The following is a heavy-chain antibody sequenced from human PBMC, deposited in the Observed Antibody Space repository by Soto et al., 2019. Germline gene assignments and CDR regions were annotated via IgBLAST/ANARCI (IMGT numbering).Heavy chain of an antibody. J-gene: IGHJ4*02. V-gene: IGHV3-23*01. CDR1: GFTFSSYA. D-gene: IGHD3-3*01. CDR3: AKDRDVGAYYDFWSGYYPVDY. Sequence: GGSLRLSCAASGFTFSSYAMSWVRQAPGKGLEWVSAISGSGGSTYYADSVKGRFTISRDNSKNTLYLQMNSLRAEDTAVYYCAKDRDVGAYYDFWSGYYPVDYWGQGTLVTVSS. CDR2: ISGSGGST.